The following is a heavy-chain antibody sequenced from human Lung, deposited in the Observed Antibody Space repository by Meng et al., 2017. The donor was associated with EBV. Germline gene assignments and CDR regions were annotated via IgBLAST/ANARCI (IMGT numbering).Heavy chain of an antibody. Sequence: QGQLQESGPGLVKPSQTLSLTCTVSGDSISSKNYYWSWIRQHPGKGLEWIGYIYYSGSTYYNPSLKSRVTISVDTSKNQFSLNLTFVTAADTAVYYCATTTVRGVNWIDPWGQGTLVTVSS. D-gene: IGHD3-10*01. CDR1: GDSISSKNYY. V-gene: IGHV4-31*03. CDR2: IYYSGST. J-gene: IGHJ5*02. CDR3: ATTTVRGVNWIDP.